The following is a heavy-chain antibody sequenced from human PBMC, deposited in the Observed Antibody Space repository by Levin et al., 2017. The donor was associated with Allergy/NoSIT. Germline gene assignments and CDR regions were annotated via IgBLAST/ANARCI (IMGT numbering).Heavy chain of an antibody. J-gene: IGHJ6*02. CDR3: AKAYYDFWSGYSAHYYGMDV. CDR1: GFTFSSYG. D-gene: IGHD3-3*01. V-gene: IGHV3-30*18. CDR2: ISYDGSNK. Sequence: LSLTCAASGFTFSSYGMHWVRQAPGKGLEWVAVISYDGSNKYYADSVKGRFTISRDNSKNTLYLQMNSLRAEDTAVYYCAKAYYDFWSGYSAHYYGMDVWGQGTTVTVSS.